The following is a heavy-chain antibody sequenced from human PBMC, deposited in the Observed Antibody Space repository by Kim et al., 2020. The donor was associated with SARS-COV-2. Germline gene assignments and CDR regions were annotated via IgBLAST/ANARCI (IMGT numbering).Heavy chain of an antibody. V-gene: IGHV3-30*04. D-gene: IGHD3-9*01. J-gene: IGHJ4*02. Sequence: GGSLRLSCAASGFTFSSYAMHWVRQAPGKGLEWVAVISYDGSNKYYADSVKGRFTISRDNAKNTLYLQMNSLRAEDTAVYYCAGLTVDYWGQRSLVTVSS. CDR2: ISYDGSNK. CDR1: GFTFSSYA. CDR3: AGLTVDY.